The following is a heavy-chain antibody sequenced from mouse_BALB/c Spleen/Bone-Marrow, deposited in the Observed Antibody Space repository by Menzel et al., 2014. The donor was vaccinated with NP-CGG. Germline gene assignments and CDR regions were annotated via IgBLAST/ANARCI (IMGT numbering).Heavy chain of an antibody. Sequence: VQLQQSGAELAKPGASVKMSCKASGYTFSTYWIHWVKQRPGQCLEWIGYINPTTDYTEYNQKFKDKATLTADRSSSTAYMQLSSLTSEDSAVYYCARDVDYWGQGTTLTVSS. V-gene: IGHV1-7*01. CDR1: GYTFSTYW. CDR3: ARDVDY. CDR2: INPTTDYT. J-gene: IGHJ2*01.